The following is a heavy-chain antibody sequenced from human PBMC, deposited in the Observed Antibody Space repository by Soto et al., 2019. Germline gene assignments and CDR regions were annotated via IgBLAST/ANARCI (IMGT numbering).Heavy chain of an antibody. J-gene: IGHJ6*02. D-gene: IGHD3-3*01. CDR1: GDSVSSNSAA. CDR3: ARTHYDFWSGYYPYYYYYYGMDV. CDR2: TYYRSKWYN. Sequence: SQTLSLTCAISGDSVSSNSAAWNWIRQSPSRGLEWLGRTYYRSKWYNDYAVSVKSRITINPDTSKNQFSLQLNSVTPEDTAVYYCARTHYDFWSGYYPYYYYYYGMDVCGQLTTVPVSS. V-gene: IGHV6-1*01.